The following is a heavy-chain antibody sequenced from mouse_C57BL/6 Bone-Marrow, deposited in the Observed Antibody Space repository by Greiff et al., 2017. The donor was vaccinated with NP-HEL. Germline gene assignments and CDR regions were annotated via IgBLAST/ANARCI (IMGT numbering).Heavy chain of an antibody. CDR1: GFTFSDYG. Sequence: EVKLLEPGGGLVKPGGSLKLSCAASGFTFSDYGMHWVRQAPGKGLEWVAYISSGSSTIYYADTVKGRFTISRDNANNTLFLQLTSLRSEDSAVYYCERRRLAYWGQGTLVTVSA. V-gene: IGHV5-17*01. CDR3: ERRRLAY. D-gene: IGHD2-12*01. J-gene: IGHJ3*01. CDR2: ISSGSSTI.